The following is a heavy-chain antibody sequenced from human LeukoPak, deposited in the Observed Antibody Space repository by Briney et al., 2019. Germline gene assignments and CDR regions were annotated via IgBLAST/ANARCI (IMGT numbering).Heavy chain of an antibody. J-gene: IGHJ6*02. V-gene: IGHV5-51*01. CDR3: ARPGYSGGAAYGLDV. CDR1: GYSFTSYW. CDR2: IYPGDSDT. D-gene: IGHD6-25*01. Sequence: KPGESLKISCKGSGYSFTSYWIAWVRQMPGKGLEWMGIIYPGDSDTRYSPSFQGQVTFSADKSIGTAYLQWSSLKASDTAMYYCARPGYSGGAAYGLDVWGQGTTVTVSS.